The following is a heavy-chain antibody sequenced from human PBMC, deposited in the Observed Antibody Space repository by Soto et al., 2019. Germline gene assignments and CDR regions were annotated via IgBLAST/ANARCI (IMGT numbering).Heavy chain of an antibody. CDR1: GYSFNNYW. V-gene: IGHV5-51*01. J-gene: IGHJ6*02. CDR2: IYPGDSDT. CDR3: ARYGIAARPLPLGYDCSAMDV. Sequence: EVQLVQSGAEVKKPGESLKISCKGSGYSFNNYWIGWVRQMPGKGLEWMGIIYPGDSDTGYRPSFQGQVTISADKSNXXAXLXXRSLKASDTAMYYCARYGIAARPLPLGYDCSAMDVWGQGTTVTVSS. D-gene: IGHD6-6*01.